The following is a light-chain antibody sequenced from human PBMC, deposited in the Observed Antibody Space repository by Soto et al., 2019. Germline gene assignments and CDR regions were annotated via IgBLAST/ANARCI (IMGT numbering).Light chain of an antibody. Sequence: DTVLTQSPGTLSLSPGERATLSCRASQSIGSSYLAWYQQKPGQAPRLLIYDASSRATGITDRFSGSGSGTDFTLTISRLEPEDCAVYYCQQYGTSPQTFGQGT. J-gene: IGKJ2*01. CDR1: QSIGSSY. CDR3: QQYGTSPQT. V-gene: IGKV3-20*01. CDR2: DAS.